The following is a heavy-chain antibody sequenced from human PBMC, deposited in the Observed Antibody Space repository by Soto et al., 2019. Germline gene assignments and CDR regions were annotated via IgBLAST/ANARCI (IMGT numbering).Heavy chain of an antibody. D-gene: IGHD5-18*01. Sequence: ASVKVSCKASGYTFTGYYMHWVRQAPGQGLEWMGWINPNSGGTNYAQKLQGRVTMTTDTSTSTAYMELRSLRSDDTAVYYCARCSWIQLWTPSDYYYGMDVWGQGTTVTVSS. V-gene: IGHV1-2*02. CDR3: ARCSWIQLWTPSDYYYGMDV. J-gene: IGHJ6*02. CDR1: GYTFTGYY. CDR2: INPNSGGT.